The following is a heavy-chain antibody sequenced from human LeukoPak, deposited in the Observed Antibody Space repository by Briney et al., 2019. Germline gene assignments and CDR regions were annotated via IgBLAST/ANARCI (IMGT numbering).Heavy chain of an antibody. CDR1: GYTFTSYG. V-gene: IGHV1-18*01. D-gene: IGHD3-9*01. Sequence: ASVKVSCKASGYTFTSYGISWVRQAPGQGLEWMGWISAYNGNTNYAQKPQGRVTMTTDTSTSTAYMELRSLRSDDTAVYYCARARGGLRYFDWLPPVDFDYWGQGTLVTVSS. CDR2: ISAYNGNT. J-gene: IGHJ4*02. CDR3: ARARGGLRYFDWLPPVDFDY.